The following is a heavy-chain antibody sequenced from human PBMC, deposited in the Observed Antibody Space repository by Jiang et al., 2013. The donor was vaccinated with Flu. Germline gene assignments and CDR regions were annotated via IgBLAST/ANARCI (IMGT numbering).Heavy chain of an antibody. J-gene: IGHJ3*02. CDR3: AREARGGRGQATASAFDI. CDR1: GYTFTSYG. V-gene: IGHV1-18*01. CDR2: ISADNGYT. Sequence: SGAEVKKPGASVKVSCKASGYTFTSYGISWVRQAPGQGLEWMGWISADNGYTNYVQKLQGRVTMTTDTSTSTAYMELSSLRSEDTAVYYCAREARGGRGQATASAFDIWGQGTTVTVSS. D-gene: IGHD1-26*01.